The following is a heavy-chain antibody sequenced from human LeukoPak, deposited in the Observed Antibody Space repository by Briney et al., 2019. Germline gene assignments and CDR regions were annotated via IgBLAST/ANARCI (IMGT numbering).Heavy chain of an antibody. CDR1: GFTFSSYA. J-gene: IGHJ4*02. CDR2: ISHDGSNK. CDR3: ARAVAGTDYFDY. D-gene: IGHD6-19*01. V-gene: IGHV3-30*04. Sequence: PGRSLRLSCAASGFTFSSYAMHWVRQAPGKGLEWVAVISHDGSNKYYADSVKGRFTISRDNSKNTLYLQMNSLRAEDTAVYYCARAVAGTDYFDYWGQGTLVTVSS.